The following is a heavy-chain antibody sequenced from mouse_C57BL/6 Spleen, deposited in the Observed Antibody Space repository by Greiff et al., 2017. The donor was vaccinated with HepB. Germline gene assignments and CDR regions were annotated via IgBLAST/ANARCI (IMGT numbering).Heavy chain of an antibody. V-gene: IGHV5-9-1*02. J-gene: IGHJ1*03. CDR3: WFPHWYFDV. CDR1: GFTFSSYA. Sequence: EVKLVESGEGLVKPGGSLKLSCAASGFTFSSYAMSWVRQTPAKRLEWVAYISSGGDYIYYADTVKGRFTISRDNARNTLYLQMSSLKSEDTAMYYCWFPHWYFDVWGTGTTVTVSS. CDR2: ISSGGDYI. D-gene: IGHD2-2*01.